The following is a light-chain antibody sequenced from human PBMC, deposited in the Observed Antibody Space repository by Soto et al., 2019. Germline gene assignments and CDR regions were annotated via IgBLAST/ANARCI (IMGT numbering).Light chain of an antibody. Sequence: QSVLTQPPSASGTPGQSVTISCSGSSSNIGAGYDVHWYQQLPGTAPKLLIYGNSNRPSGVPDRFSGSKSGTSASLAITGLQAEDEADYYCQSYDSSLSGRVFGTGTKVTVL. V-gene: IGLV1-40*01. CDR2: GNS. CDR1: SSNIGAGYD. J-gene: IGLJ1*01. CDR3: QSYDSSLSGRV.